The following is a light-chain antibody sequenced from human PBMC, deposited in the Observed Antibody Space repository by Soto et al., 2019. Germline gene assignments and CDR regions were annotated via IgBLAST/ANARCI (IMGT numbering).Light chain of an antibody. CDR3: QQYNSYHL. CDR1: QSISSW. J-gene: IGKJ2*01. Sequence: DIQMTQSPSTLSASVGDRVTITCRASQSISSWLAWYQQKPGKAPKLLIYDASSLESGVPSRFSGSGSGTEFTLTISSLQPDDFATYYCQQYNSYHLFGQGTKLEIK. V-gene: IGKV1-5*01. CDR2: DAS.